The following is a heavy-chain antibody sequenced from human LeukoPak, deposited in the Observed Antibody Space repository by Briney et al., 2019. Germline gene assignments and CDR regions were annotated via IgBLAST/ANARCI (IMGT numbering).Heavy chain of an antibody. CDR1: GGTFSSYA. CDR2: IIPIFGTA. J-gene: IGHJ4*02. Sequence: SVKVSCNASGGTFSSYAISWVRQAPGQGLEWMGGIIPIFGTANYAQKFQGRVTITADESTSTAYMELSSLRSEDTAVYYCASIVGATYHYFDYWGQGTLVTVSS. CDR3: ASIVGATYHYFDY. D-gene: IGHD1-26*01. V-gene: IGHV1-69*13.